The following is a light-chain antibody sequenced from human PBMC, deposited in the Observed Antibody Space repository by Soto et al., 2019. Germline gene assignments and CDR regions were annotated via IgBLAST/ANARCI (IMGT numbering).Light chain of an antibody. J-gene: IGKJ1*01. CDR3: QQYNSYSWT. CDR1: QSISSW. V-gene: IGKV1-5*03. CDR2: KAS. Sequence: DIQMAQSPSTLSASVGDRVTITCRASQSISSWLAWYQQKPGKAPKLLIYKASSLESGVPSRFSGSGSGTAFTLTISSLQPDDLATYYCQQYNSYSWTFGQGTKVEIK.